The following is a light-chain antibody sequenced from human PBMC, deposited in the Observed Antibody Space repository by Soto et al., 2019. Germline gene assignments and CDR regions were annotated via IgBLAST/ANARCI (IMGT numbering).Light chain of an antibody. CDR1: SSDIGGYNY. V-gene: IGLV2-14*01. CDR2: EVS. CDR3: SSFRSTTTL. Sequence: QSVLTQPASVSGSPGQSITISFTGTSSDIGGYNYVSWYQQHPGKAPKLMIYEVSNRPSGVSNRFSGSKSGNTASLTISGLQAEDEADYYCSSFRSTTTLFGGGTKLTVL. J-gene: IGLJ2*01.